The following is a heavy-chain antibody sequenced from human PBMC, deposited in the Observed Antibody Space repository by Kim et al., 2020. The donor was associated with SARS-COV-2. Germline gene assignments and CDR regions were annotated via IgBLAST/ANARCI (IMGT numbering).Heavy chain of an antibody. J-gene: IGHJ3*01. CDR2: ISHSGRT. D-gene: IGHD4-4*01. CDR1: GGSISSGGYF. V-gene: IGHV4-31*03. CDR3: ARGMSGNFVPDALDV. Sequence: SETLSLTCNVSGGSISSGGYFCNWLRQHPGQGLEWIGYISHSGRTNYKPSLKSRITISLYTSQNHYSLSLSAVTAADTAVYFCARGMSGNFVPDALDVWGQGILVTVSS.